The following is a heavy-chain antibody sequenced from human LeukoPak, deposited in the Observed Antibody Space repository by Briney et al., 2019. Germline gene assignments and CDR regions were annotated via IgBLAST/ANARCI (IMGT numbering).Heavy chain of an antibody. CDR1: GFTFSSYA. J-gene: IGHJ4*02. D-gene: IGHD2-2*01. Sequence: GRSLRLSCAASGFTFSSYAMHWVRQAPGKGLEWVAVISYDGSNKYYADSVKGRFTISRDNAKNSLYLQMNSLRDEDTAVYYCARDVCSSTSCSTDYWGQGTLVTVSS. V-gene: IGHV3-30-3*01. CDR3: ARDVCSSTSCSTDY. CDR2: ISYDGSNK.